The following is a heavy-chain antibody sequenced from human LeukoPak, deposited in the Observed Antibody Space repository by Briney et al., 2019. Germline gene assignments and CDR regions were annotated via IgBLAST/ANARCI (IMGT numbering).Heavy chain of an antibody. CDR3: ARATYYDFWSGYSSWYFDL. CDR2: TYYSGST. CDR1: GGSISSGDCY. Sequence: SQTLSLTCTVSGGSISSGDCYWSWIRQPPGKGLEWIGYTYYSGSTYYNPSLKSRVTISVDTSKNQFSLKLSSVTAADTAVYYCARATYYDFWSGYSSWYFDLWGRGTLVTVSS. D-gene: IGHD3-3*01. J-gene: IGHJ2*01. V-gene: IGHV4-30-4*08.